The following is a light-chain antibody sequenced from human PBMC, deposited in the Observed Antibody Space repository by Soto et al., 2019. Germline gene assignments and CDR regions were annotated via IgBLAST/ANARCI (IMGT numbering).Light chain of an antibody. Sequence: EIVLTQSPGTLSLSPGERATLSCRASQSVSSSYLAGYQQKPGQAPRLLIYGASSSATGIPDRFSGSGSGKDFTLTISSLEPEEFAVYYCQQYGSSPFTFGGGTKVEIK. CDR1: QSVSSSY. CDR3: QQYGSSPFT. CDR2: GAS. J-gene: IGKJ4*01. V-gene: IGKV3-20*01.